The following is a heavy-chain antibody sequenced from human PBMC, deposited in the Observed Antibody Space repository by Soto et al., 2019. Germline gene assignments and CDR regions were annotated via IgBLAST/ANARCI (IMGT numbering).Heavy chain of an antibody. CDR1: GFTFSSYA. Sequence: QVQLVESGGGVVQPGRSLRLSCAASGFTFSSYAMHWVRQAPGKGLEWVAVMSYDGTNKYYADSVKGRFTISRDNSKNTLYLQMNSLSYEDTAVYYCAGGIVGATTVDYYYYYGMDVWGQGTTVTVSS. J-gene: IGHJ6*02. CDR2: MSYDGTNK. CDR3: AGGIVGATTVDYYYYYGMDV. D-gene: IGHD1-26*01. V-gene: IGHV3-30-3*01.